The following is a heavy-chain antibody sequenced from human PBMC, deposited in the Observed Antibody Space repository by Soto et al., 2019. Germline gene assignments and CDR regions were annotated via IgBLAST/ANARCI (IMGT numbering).Heavy chain of an antibody. D-gene: IGHD3-3*01. CDR1: GYTFTSYY. J-gene: IGHJ4*02. V-gene: IGHV1-46*01. CDR2: INPSGGST. CDR3: ARDLGLTYYDFWSGYYGLAY. Sequence: SVKVSCKASGYTFTSYYMHWVRQAPGQGLEWMGIINPSGGSTSYAQKFQGRVTMTRDTSTSTVYMELSSLRSEDTAVYYCARDLGLTYYDFWSGYYGLAYWGQGTLVTVSS.